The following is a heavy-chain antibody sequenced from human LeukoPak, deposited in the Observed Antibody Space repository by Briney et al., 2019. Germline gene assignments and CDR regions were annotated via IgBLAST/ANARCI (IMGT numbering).Heavy chain of an antibody. CDR1: GGSISSSSYY. CDR3: AREILGDYVWGSYRYTPPEY. CDR2: IYYSGST. D-gene: IGHD3-16*02. Sequence: TSETLSLTCTVSGGSISSSSYYWGWIRQPPGKGLEWIGSIYYSGSTYYNPSLKSRVTISVDTSKNQFSLKLSSVTAADTAVYYCAREILGDYVWGSYRYTPPEYWGQGTLVTVSS. J-gene: IGHJ4*02. V-gene: IGHV4-39*07.